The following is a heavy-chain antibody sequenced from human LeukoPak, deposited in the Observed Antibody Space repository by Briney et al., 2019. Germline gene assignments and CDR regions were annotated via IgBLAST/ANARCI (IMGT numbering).Heavy chain of an antibody. Sequence: GGSLRPSCAASGFTFSSYATSWVRQAPGKGLEWVSAISGSGGSTYYADSVKGRFTISRDNSKNTLYLQMNSLRAEDTAVYYCAKKRFLEWLSDYWGQGTLVTVSS. CDR2: ISGSGGST. CDR3: AKKRFLEWLSDY. CDR1: GFTFSSYA. D-gene: IGHD3-3*01. J-gene: IGHJ4*02. V-gene: IGHV3-23*01.